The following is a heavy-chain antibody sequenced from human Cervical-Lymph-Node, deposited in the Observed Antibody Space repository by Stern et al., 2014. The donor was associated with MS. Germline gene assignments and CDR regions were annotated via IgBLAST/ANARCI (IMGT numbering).Heavy chain of an antibody. CDR3: ARGGGLVGYFDY. CDR1: GDTFRSYA. V-gene: IGHV1-69*06. CDR2: ITPVFGTT. J-gene: IGHJ4*02. D-gene: IGHD1-26*01. Sequence: QLVQSGAEVKKPGSSVKVSCKASGDTFRSYAINWVRQVPGQGLEWMGGITPVFGTTNYAQKFQGRVTITADKSTNTAYMELMTLRSEDTAVYYCARGGGLVGYFDYWGQGTLVSVSS.